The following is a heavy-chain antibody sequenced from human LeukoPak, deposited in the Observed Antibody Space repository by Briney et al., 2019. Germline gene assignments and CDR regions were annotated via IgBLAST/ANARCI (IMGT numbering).Heavy chain of an antibody. J-gene: IGHJ6*03. V-gene: IGHV3-21*01. Sequence: GGSLRLSCAASGFTFSSYSMNWVRQAPGKGLEWVSYISSSSSYIYYADSVKGRFTISRDNAKNSLYLQMNSLRAEDTAVYYCARDGDFWSGYSFYYYYMDVWGKGTTVTVSS. CDR3: ARDGDFWSGYSFYYYYMDV. CDR2: ISSSSSYI. CDR1: GFTFSSYS. D-gene: IGHD3-3*01.